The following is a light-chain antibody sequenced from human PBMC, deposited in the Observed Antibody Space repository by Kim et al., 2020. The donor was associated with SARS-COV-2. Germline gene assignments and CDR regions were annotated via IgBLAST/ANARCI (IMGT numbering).Light chain of an antibody. CDR3: QQRFDWPLT. V-gene: IGKV3-11*01. Sequence: SLSPGERAPLSCRASQSLTTYLAWYQQKPGQAPRLLIYDASNRATGIPARFSGSGSGTNFTLTISSREPEDFAVYYCQQRFDWPLTFGGGTKLEI. CDR2: DAS. CDR1: QSLTTY. J-gene: IGKJ4*01.